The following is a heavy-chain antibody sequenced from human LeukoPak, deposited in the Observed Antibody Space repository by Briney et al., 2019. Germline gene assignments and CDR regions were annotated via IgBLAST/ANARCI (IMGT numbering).Heavy chain of an antibody. D-gene: IGHD1-7*01. Sequence: GASVKVSCKASGYTFTGYYMHWVRQAPGQGLEWMGIINPSGGSTSYAQKFQGRVTMTRDTSISTAYMELSRLRSDDTAVYYCARVNYGFDYWGQGTLVTVSS. J-gene: IGHJ4*02. CDR3: ARVNYGFDY. V-gene: IGHV1-46*01. CDR2: INPSGGST. CDR1: GYTFTGYY.